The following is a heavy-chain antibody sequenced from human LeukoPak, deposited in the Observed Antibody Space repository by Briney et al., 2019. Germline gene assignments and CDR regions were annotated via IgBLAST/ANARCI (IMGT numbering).Heavy chain of an antibody. D-gene: IGHD3-10*01. Sequence: HSGGSLRLSCAASGFTFSSYGMHWVRQAPGKGLEWVAFIRYDGSNKYYADSVKGRFTISRDNSKNTLYLQMNSLRAEDTAVYYCATIYGSGSYIGPTVDYWGQGTLVTVSS. J-gene: IGHJ4*02. V-gene: IGHV3-30*02. CDR1: GFTFSSYG. CDR3: ATIYGSGSYIGPTVDY. CDR2: IRYDGSNK.